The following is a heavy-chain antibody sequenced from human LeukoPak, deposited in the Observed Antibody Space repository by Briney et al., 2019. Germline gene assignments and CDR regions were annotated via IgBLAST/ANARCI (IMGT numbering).Heavy chain of an antibody. Sequence: PSGTLSLTCAVSGGSISSSNWWSWVRQPPGKGLEWIGEIYHSGSTNYNPSLKSRVTISVDTSKNQFSLKLSSVTAADTAVYYCARHRDTAMVPPDYWGQGTLVTVSS. D-gene: IGHD5-18*01. CDR2: IYHSGST. CDR1: GGSISSSNW. CDR3: ARHRDTAMVPPDY. J-gene: IGHJ4*02. V-gene: IGHV4-4*02.